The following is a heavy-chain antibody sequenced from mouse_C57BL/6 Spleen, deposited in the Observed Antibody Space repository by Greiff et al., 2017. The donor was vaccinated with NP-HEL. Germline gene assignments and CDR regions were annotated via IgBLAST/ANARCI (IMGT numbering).Heavy chain of an antibody. Sequence: QVQLQQPGAELVKPGASVKLSCKASGYTFTSYWMHWVKQRPGQGLEWIGMIHPNSGSTNYNEKFKSKATLTVDKSSSTAYMQLSSLTSEDSAVYYCARYYGRRDLDYAMDYWGQGTSVTVSS. J-gene: IGHJ4*01. CDR2: IHPNSGST. D-gene: IGHD1-1*01. CDR3: ARYYGRRDLDYAMDY. V-gene: IGHV1-64*01. CDR1: GYTFTSYW.